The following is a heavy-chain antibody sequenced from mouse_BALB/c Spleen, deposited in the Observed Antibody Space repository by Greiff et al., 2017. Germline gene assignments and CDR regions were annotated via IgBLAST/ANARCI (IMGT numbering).Heavy chain of an antibody. CDR2: ISSGSSTI. V-gene: IGHV5-17*02. CDR3: ARSVTTVVATGAMDY. D-gene: IGHD1-1*01. J-gene: IGHJ4*01. CDR1: GFTFSSFG. Sequence: EVQGVESGGGLVQPGGSRKLSCAASGFTFSSFGMHWVRQAPEKGLEWVAYISSGSSTIYYADTVKGRFTISRDNPKNTLFLQMTSLRSEDTAMYYCARSVTTVVATGAMDYWGQGTSVTVSS.